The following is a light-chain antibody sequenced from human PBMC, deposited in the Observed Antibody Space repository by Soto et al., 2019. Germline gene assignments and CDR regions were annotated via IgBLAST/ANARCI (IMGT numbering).Light chain of an antibody. CDR2: GAS. V-gene: IGKV3-20*01. Sequence: EIVLTQSPGTLSLSPGERATLSCRASQSVSSNYLAWYQQKPGQAPKLLIYGASSGATGIPDRFSGSGSGTDFTLTISRLEPEDFAVYYCQQYGSLSWTFGQGTKVDI. CDR3: QQYGSLSWT. J-gene: IGKJ1*01. CDR1: QSVSSNY.